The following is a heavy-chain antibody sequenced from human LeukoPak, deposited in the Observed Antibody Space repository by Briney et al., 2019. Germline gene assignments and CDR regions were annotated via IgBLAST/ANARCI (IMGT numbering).Heavy chain of an antibody. V-gene: IGHV4-34*01. D-gene: IGHD1/OR15-1a*01. CDR1: GGSFSGYY. CDR3: ARRGARTNQFDP. Sequence: PSETLSLTCAVYGGSFSGYYWSWIRQPPGKGLEWIGEINHSGSTNYNPSLKSRVTISVDTSKNQFSLKLSSVTAADTAVYYCARRGARTNQFDPWGQGTLVTVSS. CDR2: INHSGST. J-gene: IGHJ5*02.